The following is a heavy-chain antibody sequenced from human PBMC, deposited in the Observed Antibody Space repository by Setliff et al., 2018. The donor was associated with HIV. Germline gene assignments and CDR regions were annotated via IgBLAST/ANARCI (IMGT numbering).Heavy chain of an antibody. Sequence: ASVKVSCKTSGYSFSSHGVSWVRQAPGQGLGWLGWISSYNGKTKYGQNVQGRVTLTTDTSTSTAYMELSSLRSEDTAIYYCARGRGPSRFDYWGQGTLVTVSS. CDR2: ISSYNGKT. CDR3: ARGRGPSRFDY. J-gene: IGHJ4*01. V-gene: IGHV1-18*01. CDR1: GYSFSSHG.